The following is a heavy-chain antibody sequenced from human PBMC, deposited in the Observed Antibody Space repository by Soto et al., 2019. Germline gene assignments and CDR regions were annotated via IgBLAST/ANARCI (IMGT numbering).Heavy chain of an antibody. V-gene: IGHV3-64D*08. CDR2: ISSNGGST. Sequence: GGALRLSCLGPGFTFSSYSMHLVRQAPGKGLEYVSAISSNGGSTYYADSVKGRFTISRDNSKNTLYLQMSSLRAEDTAVYYCVKDKGRYYYYYGMDVWGQGTTVTVSS. J-gene: IGHJ6*02. CDR3: VKDKGRYYYYYGMDV. D-gene: IGHD2-15*01. CDR1: GFTFSSYS.